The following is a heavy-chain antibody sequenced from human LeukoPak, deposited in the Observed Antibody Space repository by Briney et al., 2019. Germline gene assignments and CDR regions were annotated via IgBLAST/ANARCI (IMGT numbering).Heavy chain of an antibody. V-gene: IGHV1-2*02. J-gene: IGHJ4*02. CDR1: GYTFTGYY. Sequence: ASVTVSCKASGYTFTGYYMHWVRQAPGQGLEWMGWINHNSGGTNYAQKFQGRVTMTRDTSISTAYMELSRLRSDDTAVYYCARGQGYSSGWPYYFDYWGQGTLVTVSS. D-gene: IGHD6-19*01. CDR2: INHNSGGT. CDR3: ARGQGYSSGWPYYFDY.